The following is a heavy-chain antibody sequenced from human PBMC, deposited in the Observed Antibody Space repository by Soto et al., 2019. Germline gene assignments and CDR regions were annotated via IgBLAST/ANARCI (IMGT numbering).Heavy chain of an antibody. J-gene: IGHJ3*02. V-gene: IGHV4-30-4*01. CDR2: IYYSGST. D-gene: IGHD3-3*01. Sequence: QVQLQESGPGLVKPSQTLSLTCTVSGGSISSGDYYWSWIRQPPGKGLEWIGYIYYSGSTYYNPSLKSRVTISVDTSKNQFSLKLSSVTAADTAVYYCARGSNFWSGYYRWGADAFDIWGQGTMVTVSS. CDR1: GGSISSGDYY. CDR3: ARGSNFWSGYYRWGADAFDI.